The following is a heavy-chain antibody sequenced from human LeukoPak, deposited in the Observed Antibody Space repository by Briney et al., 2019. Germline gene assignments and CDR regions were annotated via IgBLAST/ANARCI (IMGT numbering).Heavy chain of an antibody. CDR2: ISNSGETT. CDR3: ARGLWWSKYYFDY. V-gene: IGHV3-23*01. Sequence: GGSLRLSCAASGFTFTNYAMSWVRQAPGKGLDFVSSISNSGETTNYADSVKGRFTISRDNSKNTLYLQMNSLRAEDTAVYYCARGLWWSKYYFDYWGQGTLVTVSS. D-gene: IGHD2-21*01. CDR1: GFTFTNYA. J-gene: IGHJ4*02.